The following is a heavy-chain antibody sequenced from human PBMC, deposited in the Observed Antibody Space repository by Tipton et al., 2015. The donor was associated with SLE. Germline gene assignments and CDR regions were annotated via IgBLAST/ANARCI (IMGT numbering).Heavy chain of an antibody. CDR2: IIYSGGST. CDR1: GFTFDSYA. V-gene: IGHV3-23*03. J-gene: IGHJ4*02. D-gene: IGHD2-15*01. Sequence: QLVQSGGGLLQPGGSLKLSCAASGFTFDSYAMTWVRQAPGKGLEWISIIYSGGSTLYADSVKGRFTISRDDSTKTLYLQMNSLRPEDTAVYYCVKGRVVGATRYFFDYWGQGSQVTVSS. CDR3: VKGRVVGATRYFFDY.